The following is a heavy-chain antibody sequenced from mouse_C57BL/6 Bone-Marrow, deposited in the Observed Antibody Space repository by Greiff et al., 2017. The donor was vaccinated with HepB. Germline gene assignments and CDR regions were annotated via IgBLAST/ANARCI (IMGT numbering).Heavy chain of an antibody. V-gene: IGHV1-62-2*01. CDR1: GYTFTEYT. D-gene: IGHD1-1*01. J-gene: IGHJ3*01. CDR2: FYPGSGSI. CDR3: ARHEVGDYYGSSYVDWFAY. Sequence: QVQLKESGAELVKPGASVKLSCKASGYTFTEYTIHWVKQRSGQGLEWIGWFYPGSGSIKYNEKFKDKATLTADKSSSTVYMELSRLTSEDSAVYFCARHEVGDYYGSSYVDWFAYWGQGTLVTVSA.